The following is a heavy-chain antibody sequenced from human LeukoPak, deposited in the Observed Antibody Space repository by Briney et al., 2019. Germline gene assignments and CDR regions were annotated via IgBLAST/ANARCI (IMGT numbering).Heavy chain of an antibody. J-gene: IGHJ4*02. D-gene: IGHD5-12*01. CDR1: GYTFTSYG. Sequence: GASVKVSCKASGYTFTSYGISWVRQAPGQGLEWMGWISAYNGNTNHAQKLQGRVTMTTDTSTSTAYMELRSLRSDDTAVYYCARDKSPGSAFYFDYWGQGTLVTVSS. CDR3: ARDKSPGSAFYFDY. V-gene: IGHV1-18*01. CDR2: ISAYNGNT.